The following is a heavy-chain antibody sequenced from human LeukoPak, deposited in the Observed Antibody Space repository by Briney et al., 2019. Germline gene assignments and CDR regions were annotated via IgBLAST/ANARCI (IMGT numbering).Heavy chain of an antibody. CDR3: ASFAGYSYGLDAFDI. CDR2: ISSSSSYI. J-gene: IGHJ3*02. CDR1: GFTFSSYT. D-gene: IGHD5-18*01. V-gene: IGHV3-21*01. Sequence: PGGSLRLSCAASGFTFSSYTMNWVRQAPGKGLEWVSSISSSSSYIYYADSVKGRFTISRDNAKNSLYLQMNSLRAEDTAVYYCASFAGYSYGLDAFDIWGQGTMVTVSS.